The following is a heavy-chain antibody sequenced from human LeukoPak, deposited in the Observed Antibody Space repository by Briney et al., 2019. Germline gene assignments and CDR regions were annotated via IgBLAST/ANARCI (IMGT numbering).Heavy chain of an antibody. J-gene: IGHJ4*02. V-gene: IGHV3-30*04. CDR1: GFTFSSYA. D-gene: IGHD2-21*01. CDR2: ISYDGSNK. Sequence: PGGSLRLSCAASGFTFSSYAMHWVRQAPGKGLEWVAVISYDGSNKYYADSVKGRFTISRDNSKNTLYLQMNGLRAEDTAVYYCARDMLFQYYFDYWGQGTLVTVSS. CDR3: ARDMLFQYYFDY.